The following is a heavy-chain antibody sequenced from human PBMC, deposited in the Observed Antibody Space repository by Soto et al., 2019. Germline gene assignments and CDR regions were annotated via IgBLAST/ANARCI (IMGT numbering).Heavy chain of an antibody. V-gene: IGHV4-30-2*01. CDR1: GGSISSGGYS. CDR3: ARKPGSGSGWFDP. CDR2: IYHSGST. D-gene: IGHD3-10*01. Sequence: TSETLSLTCAVSGGSISSGGYSWSWIRQPPGKGLEWIGYIYHSGSTYYNPSLKSRVTISVDRSKNQFSLKLSSVTAADTAVYYCARKPGSGSGWFDPWGQGTLVTVSS. J-gene: IGHJ5*02.